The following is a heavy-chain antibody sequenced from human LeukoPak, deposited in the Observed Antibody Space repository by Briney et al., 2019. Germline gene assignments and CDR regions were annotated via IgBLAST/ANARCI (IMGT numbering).Heavy chain of an antibody. J-gene: IGHJ4*02. CDR3: ARNRGPEYPPTATDY. CDR2: ISAYNGNT. Sequence: ASVKVSCKASGYTFTSYGISWVRQAPGQGLEWMGWISAYNGNTNYAQKLLGRVTMTTDTSTSTAYMELRSLRSDDTAVYYCARNRGPEYPPTATDYWGQGTLVTVSS. CDR1: GYTFTSYG. V-gene: IGHV1-18*01. D-gene: IGHD7-27*01.